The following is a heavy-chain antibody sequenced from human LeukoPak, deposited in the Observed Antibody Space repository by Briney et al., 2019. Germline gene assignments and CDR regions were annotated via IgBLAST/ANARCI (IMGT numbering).Heavy chain of an antibody. V-gene: IGHV5-51*01. CDR2: IYPDDSDT. D-gene: IGHD3/OR15-3a*01. Sequence: GESLKISCKGSGYSFTSYWIGWVRQMPGKGLEWMGTIYPDDSDTRYSPSFQGQVTISADRSITTAYLQWSSLNASDTAMYYCARHLGLRTLDHWGQGTLVTVSS. CDR1: GYSFTSYW. CDR3: ARHLGLRTLDH. J-gene: IGHJ4*02.